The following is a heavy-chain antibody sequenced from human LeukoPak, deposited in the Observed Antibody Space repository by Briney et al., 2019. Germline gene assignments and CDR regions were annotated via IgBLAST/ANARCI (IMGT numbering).Heavy chain of an antibody. D-gene: IGHD6-19*01. CDR1: GYTFTDYY. Sequence: GASVKVSCKTSGYTFTDYYMNWVRQAPGQGLEWMGWINPNSGDSNYAQTFQGRVTLTRDTSVSTAYMELSRLTADDTAVYYCAREAPTVAGTNDGFDFWGQGTVVTVSS. J-gene: IGHJ3*01. V-gene: IGHV1-2*02. CDR2: INPNSGDS. CDR3: AREAPTVAGTNDGFDF.